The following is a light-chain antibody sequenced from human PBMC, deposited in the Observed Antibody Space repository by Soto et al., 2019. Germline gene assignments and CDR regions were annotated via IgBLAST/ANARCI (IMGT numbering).Light chain of an antibody. CDR1: SSDVGGDEY. V-gene: IGLV2-8*01. Sequence: QSALTQPPSASGSPGQSVTISCTGTSSDVGGDEYVSWYQQHPGKAPKLIIYEVTKRPSGVPRRFSGSKSGNTASLTVSGLQAEDEADYYCSSYAGSNTVLFGGGTKVTVL. J-gene: IGLJ2*01. CDR3: SSYAGSNTVL. CDR2: EVT.